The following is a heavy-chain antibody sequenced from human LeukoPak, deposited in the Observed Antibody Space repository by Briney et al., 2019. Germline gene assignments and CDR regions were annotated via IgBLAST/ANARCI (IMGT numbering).Heavy chain of an antibody. J-gene: IGHJ4*02. CDR2: IKQDGSEK. D-gene: IGHD3-22*01. CDR3: ATRRGYYYDSSGYYFGY. V-gene: IGHV3-7*01. CDR1: GFTFSSYW. Sequence: GGSLRLSCAASGFTFSSYWMSWVCQAPGKGLEWVTNIKQDGSEKYYVDSVKGRFTISRDNAKNSLYLQMNSLRAEDTAVYYCATRRGYYYDSSGYYFGYWGQGTLVTVSS.